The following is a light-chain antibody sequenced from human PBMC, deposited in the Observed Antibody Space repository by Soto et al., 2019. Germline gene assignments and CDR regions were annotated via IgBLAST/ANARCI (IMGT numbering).Light chain of an antibody. CDR1: QTVRNNY. Sequence: EFVLTQSPATLSLSPGERATLSCRASQTVRNNYLAWYQQKPGQAPRLLIYGASSRATGIPARFSGGGSGTEFTLTISSLQSEDSAVYHCQQYSGCPLTFGGGTKVDIK. J-gene: IGKJ4*01. CDR2: GAS. V-gene: IGKV3-20*01. CDR3: QQYSGCPLT.